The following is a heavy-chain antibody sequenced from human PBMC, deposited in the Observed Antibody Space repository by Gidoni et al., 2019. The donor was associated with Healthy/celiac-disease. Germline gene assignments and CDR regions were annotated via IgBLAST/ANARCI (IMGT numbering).Heavy chain of an antibody. J-gene: IGHJ4*02. V-gene: IGHV3-43*01. Sequence: EVQLVESGGVVVQPGGSLRLSCAASGFTFDDYTMHWVRLAPGKGLEWVSLISWDGGSTYYADSVKGRFTISRDNSKNSLYLQMNSLRTEDTALYYCAKPKPGGEGYFDYWGQGTLVTVSS. CDR1: GFTFDDYT. CDR3: AKPKPGGEGYFDY. CDR2: ISWDGGST.